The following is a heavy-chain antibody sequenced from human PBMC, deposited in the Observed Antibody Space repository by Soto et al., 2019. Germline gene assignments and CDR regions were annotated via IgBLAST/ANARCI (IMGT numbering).Heavy chain of an antibody. D-gene: IGHD2-2*01. CDR1: GFTFSSYA. V-gene: IGHV3-23*01. J-gene: IGHJ6*02. Sequence: EVQFLESGGGLVQPGGSLRLSCAASGFTFSSYAMKWVRQAPGKGLEWVSLIGESGTPTYYADSVQGRFTISRDNSGNTLFLEMYSLRAEDTAVYYCARYIPGVRYYGMDVWGQGTTVTVSS. CDR2: IGESGTPT. CDR3: ARYIPGVRYYGMDV.